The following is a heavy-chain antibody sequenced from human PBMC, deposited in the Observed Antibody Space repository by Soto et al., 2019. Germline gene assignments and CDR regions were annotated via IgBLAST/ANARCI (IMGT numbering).Heavy chain of an antibody. CDR3: ARDRVAVAGRYYYGMDV. V-gene: IGHV4-31*03. Sequence: TSETLSLTCTVSGGSISSGGYYWSWIRQHPGKGLEWIGYIYYSGSTYYNPSLKSRVTISVDTSKNQFSLKLSSVTAADTAVYYCARDRVAVAGRYYYGMDVWGQGTTVTVYS. CDR1: GGSISSGGYY. D-gene: IGHD6-19*01. J-gene: IGHJ6*02. CDR2: IYYSGST.